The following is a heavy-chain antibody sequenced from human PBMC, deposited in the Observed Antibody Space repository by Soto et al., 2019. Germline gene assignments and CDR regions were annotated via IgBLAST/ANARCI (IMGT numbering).Heavy chain of an antibody. D-gene: IGHD3-10*01. CDR2: LGGAGAR. CDR3: TRVSFGVGMDL. V-gene: IGHV3-13*01. Sequence: DVKLVESGGGLVQPGGSLRLSCAAFGFTYRSYDMHWVRQVAGKGLEWVSSLGGAGAREYAESVKGRFIISRDNANSLYLQIDSLRVGDTAIYYCTRVSFGVGMDLWGQGTPVTVSS. CDR1: GFTYRSYD. J-gene: IGHJ6*02.